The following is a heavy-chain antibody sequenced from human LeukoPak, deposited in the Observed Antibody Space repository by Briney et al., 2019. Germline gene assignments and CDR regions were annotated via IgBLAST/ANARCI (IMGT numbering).Heavy chain of an antibody. Sequence: GGSLRLSCAASGFTFTTYAMSWVRQAPGKGLEWVSTISDSGNTYYADSVKGRFTISRDISQNTLFLQMNSLRAEDTAVYHCAKDPNGDYIGAFDMWGQGTMVTVSS. CDR2: ISDSGNT. D-gene: IGHD4-17*01. J-gene: IGHJ3*02. V-gene: IGHV3-23*01. CDR1: GFTFTTYA. CDR3: AKDPNGDYIGAFDM.